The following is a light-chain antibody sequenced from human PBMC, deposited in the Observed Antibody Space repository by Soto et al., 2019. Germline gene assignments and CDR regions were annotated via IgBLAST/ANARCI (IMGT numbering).Light chain of an antibody. CDR1: SSDVGGYDY. J-gene: IGLJ1*01. CDR3: SSYAGSNNLV. Sequence: HSALTQPPSASGSPGQSVTISCTGTSSDVGGYDYVSWYRQHPGKAPELMIYDVSNRPSGVPDRFSGSKSGNTASLTVSGLQAEDEADYYCSSYAGSNNLVFGTGNKVTVL. V-gene: IGLV2-8*01. CDR2: DVS.